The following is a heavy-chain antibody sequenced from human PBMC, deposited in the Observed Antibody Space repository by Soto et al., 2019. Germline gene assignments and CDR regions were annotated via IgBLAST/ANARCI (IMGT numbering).Heavy chain of an antibody. CDR2: IIPIFGTA. CDR1: GGTFSSYA. J-gene: IGHJ4*02. V-gene: IGHV1-69*13. Sequence: VASVKVSCKASGGTFSSYAISWVRQAPGQGLEWMGGIIPIFGTANYAQKFQGRVTITADESTSTAYMELSSLRSEDTAVYYCATCIGSSLYYFDYWDQGNLVTVSX. CDR3: ATCIGSSLYYFDY. D-gene: IGHD1-26*01.